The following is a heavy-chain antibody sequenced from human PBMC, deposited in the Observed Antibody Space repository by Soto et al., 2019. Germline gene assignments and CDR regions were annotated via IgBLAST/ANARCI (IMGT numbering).Heavy chain of an antibody. Sequence: QVQLQQWGAGLLKPSETLSLTCAVYGGSFSGYYWSWIRQPPGKGLEWIGEINHSGSTNYNPSLKSRVTISVDTSKNQFSLKLSSVIAADTAVYYCARVAGIVGATGNDYWGQGTLVTVSS. CDR1: GGSFSGYY. CDR2: INHSGST. CDR3: ARVAGIVGATGNDY. J-gene: IGHJ4*02. V-gene: IGHV4-34*01. D-gene: IGHD1-26*01.